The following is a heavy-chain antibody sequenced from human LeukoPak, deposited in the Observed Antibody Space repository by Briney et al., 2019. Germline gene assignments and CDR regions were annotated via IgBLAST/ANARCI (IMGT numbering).Heavy chain of an antibody. D-gene: IGHD2-8*02. Sequence: GGSLRLSCAASGFTLSTYWMHWVRQAPGKGLVWVSRINSDESRTNYADSVKGRFTISRDNAKNTLYLQMGSLRAEDTAVYYCARVLTGSWDWFDPWGQGTLVTVSS. J-gene: IGHJ5*02. V-gene: IGHV3-74*01. CDR2: INSDESRT. CDR3: ARVLTGSWDWFDP. CDR1: GFTLSTYW.